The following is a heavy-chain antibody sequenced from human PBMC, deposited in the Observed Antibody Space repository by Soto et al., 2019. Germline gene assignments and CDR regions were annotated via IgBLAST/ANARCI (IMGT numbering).Heavy chain of an antibody. V-gene: IGHV1-69*13. Sequence: GASVKVSCKASGGTFSSYAISWVRQAPGQGLEWMGGIIPIFGTANYAQKFQGRVTITADESTSTAYMELSSLRSEDTAVYYCAPGIYYYGSGSYFSWFDPWGQGTLVTVSS. J-gene: IGHJ5*02. CDR1: GGTFSSYA. CDR3: APGIYYYGSGSYFSWFDP. D-gene: IGHD3-10*01. CDR2: IIPIFGTA.